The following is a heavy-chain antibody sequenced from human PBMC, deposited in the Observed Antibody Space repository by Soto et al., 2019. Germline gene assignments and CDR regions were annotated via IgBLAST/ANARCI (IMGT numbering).Heavy chain of an antibody. CDR1: GFTFSSYA. CDR2: ISYDGSNK. D-gene: IGHD6-19*01. J-gene: IGHJ4*02. Sequence: QVQLVESGGGVVQPGRSLRLSCAASGFTFSSYAMHWVRQAPGKGLEWVAVISYDGSNKYYADSVKGRFTISRDNSKNTLYLQMNSLRAEDTAVYYCAREFLGYSSREGNGDYWGQGTLVTVSS. CDR3: AREFLGYSSREGNGDY. V-gene: IGHV3-30-3*01.